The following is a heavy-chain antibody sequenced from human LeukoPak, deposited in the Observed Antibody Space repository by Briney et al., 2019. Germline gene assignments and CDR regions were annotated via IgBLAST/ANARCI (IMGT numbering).Heavy chain of an antibody. CDR3: ARGSDWYDY. D-gene: IGHD6-19*01. J-gene: IGHJ4*02. Sequence: ASVKGSCKASGYTFTRYAMNWVRQAPGQGLEWMGWINTNTGNPTYAQDFTGRFVFSLDTSVSTAYLQISSLKAEDTAVYYCARGSDWYDYWGQGTLVTVSS. CDR2: INTNTGNP. V-gene: IGHV7-4-1*02. CDR1: GYTFTRYA.